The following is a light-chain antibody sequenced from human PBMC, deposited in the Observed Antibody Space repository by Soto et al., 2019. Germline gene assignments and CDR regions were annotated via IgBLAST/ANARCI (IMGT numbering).Light chain of an antibody. V-gene: IGLV1-40*01. CDR1: SSNIGAGYD. CDR3: QSYDTSPSGYV. CDR2: ANK. J-gene: IGLJ1*01. Sequence: QSVLTQPPSVSGAPGQRVTISCTGSSSNIGAGYDVHWYQQLPGTAPKLLIYANKNRPAGVPDRFSASKSGTSASLAITGLQAEDEADYCCQSYDTSPSGYVFGSGTKVTVL.